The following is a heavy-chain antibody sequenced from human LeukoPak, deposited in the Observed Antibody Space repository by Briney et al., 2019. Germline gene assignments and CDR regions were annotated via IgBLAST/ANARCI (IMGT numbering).Heavy chain of an antibody. V-gene: IGHV3-74*01. CDR1: GFTYSAHW. J-gene: IGHJ5*02. CDR2: ITNDGTTT. CDR3: VRDAPNSRFDP. D-gene: IGHD2/OR15-2a*01. Sequence: GGSLRLXCAASGFTYSAHWMHWVRQVPGKGLVWVSHITNDGTTTTYADSVKGRFTISRDNAKNTLYLQMNSLRAEDSAVYYCVRDAPNSRFDPWGQGTLVTVSS.